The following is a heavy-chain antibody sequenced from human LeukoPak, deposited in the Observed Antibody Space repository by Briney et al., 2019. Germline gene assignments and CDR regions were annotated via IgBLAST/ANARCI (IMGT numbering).Heavy chain of an antibody. J-gene: IGHJ6*03. D-gene: IGHD2-2*01. CDR2: IYYSGST. Sequence: SETLSLTCTVSGGSISSHYWSWMRQPPGEGLEWIGYIYYSGSTCYSPSLKSRVTMSVDTSKNQLSLRLSSVTAADTAVYYCARRYCSSNTCYHMDVWGKGTTVTVSS. CDR3: ARRYCSSNTCYHMDV. V-gene: IGHV4-59*11. CDR1: GGSISSHY.